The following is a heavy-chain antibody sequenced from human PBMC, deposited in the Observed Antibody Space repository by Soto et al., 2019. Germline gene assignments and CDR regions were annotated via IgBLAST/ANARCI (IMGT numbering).Heavy chain of an antibody. CDR2: TYYRSKWYN. CDR3: ARERTPRQGTNFDY. D-gene: IGHD1-7*01. V-gene: IGHV6-1*01. CDR1: GDSLSINIAA. Sequence: QSQTLSLTCAISGDSLSINIAAWNWIRQSPSRGLEWLGRTYYRSKWYNDYALSVKSRITINPDTSKSQFSLQLNSVTPEDTAVYYCARERTPRQGTNFDYWGQGTLVTVSS. J-gene: IGHJ4*02.